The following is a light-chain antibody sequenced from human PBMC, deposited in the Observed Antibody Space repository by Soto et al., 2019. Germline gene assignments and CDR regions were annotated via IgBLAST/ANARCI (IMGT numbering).Light chain of an antibody. Sequence: EIVLTQSPGTLSLSPGDTATLSCRASQTVSRSYLAWYQQKPGQAPRLLIFGASSTATGIPDRFSGSGSGTDFTLTISRLEPEDFAVYYCLQYGSSPPSTTFGQGTRLEIK. CDR3: LQYGSSPPSTT. CDR1: QTVSRSY. J-gene: IGKJ5*01. CDR2: GAS. V-gene: IGKV3-20*01.